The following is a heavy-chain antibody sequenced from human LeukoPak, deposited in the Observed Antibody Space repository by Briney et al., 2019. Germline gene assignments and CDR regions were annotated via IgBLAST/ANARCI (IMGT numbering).Heavy chain of an antibody. D-gene: IGHD6-13*01. CDR2: MNPNSGNT. CDR3: ARGPPSQRQLNRYYYYYMDV. CDR1: GYTFTSYD. V-gene: IGHV1-8*01. J-gene: IGHJ6*03. Sequence: ASVKVSCKASGYTFTSYDINWVRQATGQGLEWMGWMNPNSGNTGYAQKFQGRVTMTRNTSMGTAYMELSSLRSEDTAVYYCARGPPSQRQLNRYYYYYMDVWGKGTTVTVSS.